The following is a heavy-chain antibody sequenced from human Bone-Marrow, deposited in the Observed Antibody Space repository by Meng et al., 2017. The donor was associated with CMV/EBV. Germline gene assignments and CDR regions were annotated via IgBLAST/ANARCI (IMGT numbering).Heavy chain of an antibody. V-gene: IGHV1-2*02. CDR1: GYTFTGYY. CDR2: INPNSGGT. CDR3: ARTFDRTARLGSYYYYGMDV. D-gene: IGHD6-6*01. J-gene: IGHJ6*02. Sequence: ASVKVSCKASGYTFTGYYMHWVRQAPGQGLEWMGWINPNSGGTNYAQKFQGRVTMTRDTSISTAYMELSRLRSDDMAVYYCARTFDRTARLGSYYYYGMDVWGQGTTVTVSS.